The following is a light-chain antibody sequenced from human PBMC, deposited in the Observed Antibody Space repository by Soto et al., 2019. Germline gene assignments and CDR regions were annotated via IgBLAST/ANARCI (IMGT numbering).Light chain of an antibody. J-gene: IGKJ3*01. CDR1: QSVSSSY. Sequence: EIVLTQSPGTLSLSPGERATLSCRASQSVSSSYLAWYQQKPGQAPRLLIDGASSRATRIPDRFSGSGSGTDFTLTISRLEPEDFAVYYSQQYGSSHTFGPGTKVDIK. V-gene: IGKV3-20*01. CDR3: QQYGSSHT. CDR2: GAS.